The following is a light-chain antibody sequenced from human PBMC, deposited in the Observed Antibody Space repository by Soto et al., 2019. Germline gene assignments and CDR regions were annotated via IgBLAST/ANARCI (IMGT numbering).Light chain of an antibody. J-gene: IGLJ2*01. CDR2: RND. CDR3: SSWDDSLNVF. CDR1: NSNIGSNT. V-gene: IGLV1-44*01. Sequence: QSVLTQPPSTSGTPEQRVTISCSGSNSNIGSNTVNWYQQLPGTAPKVVIYRNDQRPSGVPDRFSGSKSGTSATLAISGLQSEDEADYYCSSWDDSLNVFFGGGTQLTVL.